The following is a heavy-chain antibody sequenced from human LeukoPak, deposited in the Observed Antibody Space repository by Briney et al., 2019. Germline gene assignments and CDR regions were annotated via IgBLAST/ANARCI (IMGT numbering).Heavy chain of an antibody. CDR2: ISGSGGST. J-gene: IGHJ5*02. D-gene: IGHD2-2*01. Sequence: GGSLRLSCAASGFTFSSYAMSWVRQAPGNGLEWVSAISGSGGSTYYADSVKGRFTISRDNSKNTLYLQTNSLRAEDTAVYYCAKVDGYCSSTSCYSWGQGTLVTVSS. CDR1: GFTFSSYA. V-gene: IGHV3-23*01. CDR3: AKVDGYCSSTSCYS.